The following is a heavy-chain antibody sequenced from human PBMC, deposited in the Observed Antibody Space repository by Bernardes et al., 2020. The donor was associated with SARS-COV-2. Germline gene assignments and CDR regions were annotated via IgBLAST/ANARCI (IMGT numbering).Heavy chain of an antibody. D-gene: IGHD3-10*01. J-gene: IGHJ5*02. CDR2: INHSGST. V-gene: IGHV4-34*01. Sequence: ETLSLTCAVYGGSFSGYYWSWIRQPPGKGLEWIGEINHSGSTNYNPSLKSRVTISVDTSKNQFSLKLSSVTAADTAVYYCARGRITMVRGVISNWFDPWGQGTLVTVSS. CDR3: ARGRITMVRGVISNWFDP. CDR1: GGSFSGYY.